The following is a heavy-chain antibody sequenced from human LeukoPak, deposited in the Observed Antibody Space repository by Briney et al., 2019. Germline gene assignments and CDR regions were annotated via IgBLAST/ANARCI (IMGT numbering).Heavy chain of an antibody. CDR2: IFIVGST. D-gene: IGHD3-22*01. J-gene: IGHJ4*02. V-gene: IGHV3-53*01. CDR3: AGTIVGKWEIDY. CDR1: GFTVSRNY. Sequence: PGGALRLSCAASGFTVSRNYMTWVRQAPGKGLEWVSVIFIVGSTYYADSVKGRFTISRDNSKNTLYLQMNSLRAEDTAVYYCAGTIVGKWEIDYWGQGTLVTVCS.